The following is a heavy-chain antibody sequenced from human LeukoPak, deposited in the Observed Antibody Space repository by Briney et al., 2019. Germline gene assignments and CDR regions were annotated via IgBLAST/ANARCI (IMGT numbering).Heavy chain of an antibody. CDR3: ARQGSRRAFDI. CDR1: GGSISSSSYY. Sequence: SETLSLTRTVSGGSISSSSYYWGWIRQPPGKGLEWIGSIYYSGSTYYNPSLKSRVTISVDTSKNQFSLKLSSVTAADTAVYYCARQGSRRAFDIWGQGTMVTVSS. J-gene: IGHJ3*02. CDR2: IYYSGST. V-gene: IGHV4-39*01. D-gene: IGHD2-2*01.